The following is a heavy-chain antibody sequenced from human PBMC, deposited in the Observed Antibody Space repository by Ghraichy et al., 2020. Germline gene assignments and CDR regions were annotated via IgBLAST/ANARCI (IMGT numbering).Heavy chain of an antibody. J-gene: IGHJ4*02. Sequence: SGPTLLKPTQTLTLTCTFSGFSLSTSGVGVGWIRQPPGKALEWLALIYWNDDKRYSPSLKSRLTITKDTSKNQVVLTMTNMDPVDTATYYCAHRIQTAWAAAGALDYWGQGTLVTVSS. V-gene: IGHV2-5*01. D-gene: IGHD6-13*01. CDR3: AHRIQTAWAAAGALDY. CDR1: GFSLSTSGVG. CDR2: IYWNDDK.